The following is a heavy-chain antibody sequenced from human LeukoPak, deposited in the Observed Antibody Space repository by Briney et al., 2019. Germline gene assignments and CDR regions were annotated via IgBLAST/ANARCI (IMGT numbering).Heavy chain of an antibody. J-gene: IGHJ5*02. CDR1: GFTFSSYD. Sequence: GGSLRLSCAASGFTFSSYDMHWVRQPTGKGLEWVSGIGRAGDTNYLGSVKGRFTISRENAKNSLYLQMNSLRDGDTAVYYCVRGLAGGLDPWGQGTLVTVSS. V-gene: IGHV3-13*01. CDR3: VRGLAGGLDP. D-gene: IGHD2-21*01. CDR2: IGRAGDT.